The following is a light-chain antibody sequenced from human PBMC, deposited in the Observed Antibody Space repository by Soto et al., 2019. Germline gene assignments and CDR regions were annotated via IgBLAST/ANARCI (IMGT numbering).Light chain of an antibody. J-gene: IGLJ1*01. CDR3: SSFTSSTSYV. V-gene: IGLV2-14*03. CDR2: DVN. Sequence: AATNPDSAHGPPIGTIAITGTGTITVVVSYNSVSWYQQYPCKAPKLMIHDVNNRPSGISDRFSGSKSGNTASLTISGLQAEDEADYYCSSFTSSTSYVFGTGTKVTVL. CDR1: ITVVVSYNS.